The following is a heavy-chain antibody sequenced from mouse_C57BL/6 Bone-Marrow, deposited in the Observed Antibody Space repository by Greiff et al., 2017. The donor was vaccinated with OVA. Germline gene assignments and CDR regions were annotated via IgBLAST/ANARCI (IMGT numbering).Heavy chain of an antibody. CDR2: IYPRSGNT. Sequence: QVQLQQFGAELARPGASVKLSCKASGYTFTSYGISWVKQRTGQGLEWIGEIYPRSGNTYYNEKLKGKATLTADKSSSTAYMELRSLTSEDAAVYFCARRTLFWFAYWGQGTLVTVSA. D-gene: IGHD3-3*01. V-gene: IGHV1-81*01. J-gene: IGHJ3*01. CDR1: GYTFTSYG. CDR3: ARRTLFWFAY.